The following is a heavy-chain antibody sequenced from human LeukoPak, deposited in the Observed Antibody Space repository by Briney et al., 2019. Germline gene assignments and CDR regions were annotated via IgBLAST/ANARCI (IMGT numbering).Heavy chain of an antibody. J-gene: IGHJ6*03. D-gene: IGHD4-17*01. Sequence: SSETLCLTCSVSGASISSSTYYWGWIRQPPGEGLEWIGYTYYSSSTYDNPSLKSRVTISVGKSKNQFSLKLSSVTAADTAVYYCARDRTTVTTGYMDVWGKGTTVTVSS. V-gene: IGHV4-39*07. CDR2: TYYSSST. CDR3: ARDRTTVTTGYMDV. CDR1: GASISSSTYY.